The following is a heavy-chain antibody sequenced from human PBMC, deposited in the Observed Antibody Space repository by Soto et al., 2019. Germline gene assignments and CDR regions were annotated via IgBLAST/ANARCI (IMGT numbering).Heavy chain of an antibody. V-gene: IGHV4-59*01. D-gene: IGHD2-21*01. J-gene: IGHJ4*02. CDR2: IHYSGST. Sequence: LETHPHTSTVSGGSSISYYWSWIRQPPGKGLEWIGYIHYSGSTNYNPSLKGRVTMSVDTSKNQFSLKLTSVNTADTAIYYCTRGGDPYKTGHWGQGTLLTVSS. CDR3: TRGGDPYKTGH. CDR1: GGSSISYY.